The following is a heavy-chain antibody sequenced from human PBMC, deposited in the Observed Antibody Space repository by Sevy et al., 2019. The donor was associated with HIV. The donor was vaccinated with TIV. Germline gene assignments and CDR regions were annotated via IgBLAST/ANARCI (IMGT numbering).Heavy chain of an antibody. CDR1: GYTFTSYY. CDR3: ARVIAARRWGFDY. J-gene: IGHJ4*02. CDR2: INPSGGST. D-gene: IGHD6-6*01. Sequence: ASVKVSCKASGYTFTSYYMHWVRQAPGQGLEWTGIINPSGGSTSYAQKFQGRVTMTRDTSTSTVYMELSSLRSEDTAGYYCARVIAARRWGFDYWGQGTLVTVSS. V-gene: IGHV1-46*01.